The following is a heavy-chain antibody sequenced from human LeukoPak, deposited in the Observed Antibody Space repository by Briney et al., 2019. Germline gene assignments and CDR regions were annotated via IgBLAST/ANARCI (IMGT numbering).Heavy chain of an antibody. Sequence: PGGSLRLSCAASGFTFSNAWMSWVRQAPGKGLEWVGRIKSKTDGGTTDYAAPVKGRFTISRDDSKNTLYLQMNSLRAEDTAVYYCARRSIAVAILDYWGQGTLVTVSS. CDR2: IKSKTDGGTT. CDR3: ARRSIAVAILDY. V-gene: IGHV3-15*01. D-gene: IGHD6-19*01. CDR1: GFTFSNAW. J-gene: IGHJ4*02.